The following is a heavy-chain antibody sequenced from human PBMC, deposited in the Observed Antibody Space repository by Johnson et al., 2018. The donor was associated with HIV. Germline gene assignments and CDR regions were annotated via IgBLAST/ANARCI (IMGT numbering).Heavy chain of an antibody. V-gene: IGHV3-30*18. CDR1: GFTFSSYG. D-gene: IGHD6-13*01. Sequence: QVQLVESGGGVVQPGRSLRLSCAASGFTFSSYGMHWVRQAPGKGLEWVAVISYDGSNKYYADSVKGRFTISRDNSKNTLYLQMNSLRAEDTAVYYCAKTTFMIAAAGPLAVEIWGQGTMVTVSS. CDR3: AKTTFMIAAAGPLAVEI. J-gene: IGHJ3*02. CDR2: ISYDGSNK.